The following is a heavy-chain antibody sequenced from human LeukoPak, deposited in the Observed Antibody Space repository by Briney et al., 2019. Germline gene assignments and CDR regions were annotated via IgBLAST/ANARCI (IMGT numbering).Heavy chain of an antibody. D-gene: IGHD1-26*01. CDR3: ARDGSYGLSDY. J-gene: IGHJ4*02. CDR1: GGSISSSSYY. Sequence: PSKTLSLTCTVSGGSISSSSYYWGWIRQPPGKGLEWIGSIYYSGSTYYNPSLKSRVTISVDTSKNQFSLKLSSVTAADTAVYYCARDGSYGLSDYWGQGTLVTVSS. CDR2: IYYSGST. V-gene: IGHV4-39*07.